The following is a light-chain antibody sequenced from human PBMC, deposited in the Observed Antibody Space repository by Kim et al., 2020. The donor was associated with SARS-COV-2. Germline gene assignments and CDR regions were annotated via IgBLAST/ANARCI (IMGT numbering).Light chain of an antibody. CDR3: QQYHTYIT. CDR1: QRISRW. Sequence: SASVGDKVTITCRASQRISRWLAWYQQKPENAPKLLIYEASSLESGVPSRFSGSGFGTEFTLTISSLPPDDIATYHCQQYHTYITFGQGTRLEIK. J-gene: IGKJ5*01. CDR2: EAS. V-gene: IGKV1-5*03.